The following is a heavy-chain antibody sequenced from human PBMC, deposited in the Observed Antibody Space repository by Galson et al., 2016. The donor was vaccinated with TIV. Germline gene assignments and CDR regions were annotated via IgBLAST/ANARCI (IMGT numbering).Heavy chain of an antibody. CDR1: GFIVGDNH. CDR2: IFGDGRT. Sequence: SLRTSCADPGFIVGDNHNTLNPQAPGEGAEWGPVIFGDGRTYYTDSVRGRVTISRDSSKNTLYLQMNSLRAEDTAVYYCARDRYYDARGYYYYYYGMDVWGQGTTVTVSS. CDR3: ARDRYYDARGYYYYYYGMDV. D-gene: IGHD3-22*01. J-gene: IGHJ6*02. V-gene: IGHV3-53*01.